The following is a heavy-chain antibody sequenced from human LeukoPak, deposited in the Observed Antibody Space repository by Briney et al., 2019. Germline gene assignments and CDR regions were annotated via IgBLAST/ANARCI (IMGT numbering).Heavy chain of an antibody. CDR3: AYGDYDFDY. CDR1: GGTISSTHW. Sequence: SGTLSLTCAVSGGTISSTHWWNWVRQPPGKGLEWIGEIYHSGSTNYNPSLKSRVTISVDTSKNQFSLKLSSVTAADTAVYYCAYGDYDFDYWGQGTLVTV. CDR2: IYHSGST. D-gene: IGHD4-17*01. J-gene: IGHJ4*02. V-gene: IGHV4-4*02.